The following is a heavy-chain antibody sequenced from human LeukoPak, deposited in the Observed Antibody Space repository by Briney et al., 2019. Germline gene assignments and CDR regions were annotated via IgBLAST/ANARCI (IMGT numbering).Heavy chain of an antibody. D-gene: IGHD3-10*01. V-gene: IGHV3-23*01. CDR1: GFTISSYG. CDR2: ISGRAGAGNT. CDR3: TTDNYLWVGDLFGEHS. Sequence: SGGTLRLSCAASGFTISSYGMNWVRQAPGKGLEWVSGISGRAGAGNTYYADSVKGRFTISRDNSKNTLYLQMNSLRPEDTAVYYCTTDNYLWVGDLFGEHSWGQGTLVTVSS. J-gene: IGHJ4*02.